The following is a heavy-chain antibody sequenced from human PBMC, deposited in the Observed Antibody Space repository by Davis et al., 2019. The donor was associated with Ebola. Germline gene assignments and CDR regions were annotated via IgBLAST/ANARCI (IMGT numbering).Heavy chain of an antibody. V-gene: IGHV3-23*01. Sequence: PGGSLRLSCAASGFTFSSYAMSWVRQAPGKGLEWVSAISGSSGSTYYADSVKGRFTISRDNSKNTVYLQMNSLRAEDTAVYYCARGRGIADFTWGQGTLITVSS. CDR2: ISGSSGST. J-gene: IGHJ5*02. D-gene: IGHD6-13*01. CDR1: GFTFSSYA. CDR3: ARGRGIADFT.